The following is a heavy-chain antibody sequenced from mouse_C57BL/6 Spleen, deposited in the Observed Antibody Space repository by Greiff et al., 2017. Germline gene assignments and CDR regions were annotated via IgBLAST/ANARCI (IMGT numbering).Heavy chain of an antibody. CDR1: GYTFTSYW. J-gene: IGHJ4*01. CDR2: INPSDSET. Sequence: QVQLQQPGAELVRPGSSVKLSCKASGYTFTSYWMDWVKQRPGQGLEWIGNINPSDSETNYNQKFKDKATLTVDKSSSTAYMQLSSLTSEDSAVYYCAREDYAMDYWGQGTSVTVSS. CDR3: AREDYAMDY. V-gene: IGHV1-61*01.